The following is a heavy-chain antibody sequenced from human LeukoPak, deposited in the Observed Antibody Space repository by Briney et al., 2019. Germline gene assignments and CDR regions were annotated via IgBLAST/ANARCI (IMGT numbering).Heavy chain of an antibody. CDR1: GYIFTGHY. CDR3: AFDSSGYSEDFDY. D-gene: IGHD3-22*01. V-gene: IGHV1-18*04. Sequence: ASVKVSCKASGYIFTGHYMHWVRQAPGQGLEWMGWISADNGNTHYAQKIQGRVTMTTDTSTSTAYMELRSLRSDDTAVYYCAFDSSGYSEDFDYWGQGTVVTVSS. CDR2: ISADNGNT. J-gene: IGHJ4*02.